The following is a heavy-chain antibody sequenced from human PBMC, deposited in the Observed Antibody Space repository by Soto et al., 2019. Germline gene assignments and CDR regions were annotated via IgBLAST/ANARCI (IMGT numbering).Heavy chain of an antibody. CDR3: VSQRTTVPTQAYFDY. V-gene: IGHV4-39*01. CDR2: VYYRGRS. J-gene: IGHJ4*02. Sequence: SETLSLTCTVSGGSVTNSSYYWGWIRQSPGKGLEWIGSVYYRGRSYSKSSVKSRVTISVDTSRNRFSLSLNSVTASDTAVYFCVSQRTTVPTQAYFDYWGPGALVTV. D-gene: IGHD4-17*01. CDR1: GGSVTNSSYY.